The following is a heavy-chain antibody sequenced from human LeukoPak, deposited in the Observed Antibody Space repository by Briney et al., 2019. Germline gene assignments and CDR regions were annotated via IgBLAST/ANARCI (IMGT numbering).Heavy chain of an antibody. D-gene: IGHD1-26*01. CDR1: GYTFTSYD. J-gene: IGHJ6*03. V-gene: IGHV1-8*01. CDR2: MNPNSGNT. Sequence: PEASVKVSCKASGYTFTSYDINWVRQATGQGLEWMGWMNPNSGNTGYAQKFQGRVTMTRNTSISTAYMELSSLRSEDTAVYYCARAPEWGKANYYYMDVWGKGTTVTVSS. CDR3: ARAPEWGKANYYYMDV.